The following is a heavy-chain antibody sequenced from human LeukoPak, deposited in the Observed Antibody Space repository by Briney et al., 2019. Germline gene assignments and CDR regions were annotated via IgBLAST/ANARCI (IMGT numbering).Heavy chain of an antibody. CDR3: ARVANIVFFDY. CDR2: IYTSGST. Sequence: SQTLSLTCSVSGGSISIDSYYWSWIRQPAGKGLEWIGRIYTSGSTNYNPSLKSRVTISVYTSKNQFSLKLSSVTATDTAVYYCARVANIVFFDYWGQGTLVTVSS. CDR1: GGSISIDSYY. J-gene: IGHJ4*02. V-gene: IGHV4-61*02. D-gene: IGHD2/OR15-2a*01.